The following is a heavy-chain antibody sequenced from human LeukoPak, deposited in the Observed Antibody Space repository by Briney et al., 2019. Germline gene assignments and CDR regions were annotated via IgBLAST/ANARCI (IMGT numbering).Heavy chain of an antibody. CDR1: GGSVSSTTYC. CDR2: ISYSGST. Sequence: SQTLSLTCTVSGGSVSSTTYCWGWIRQPPGKGLEWIGSISYSGSTYYNPSLKSRVTISVDTSKNQFSLNLSSVTAADTAVYYCARGSVGATRYYLDYWGQGTLVTVSS. V-gene: IGHV4-39*07. J-gene: IGHJ4*02. D-gene: IGHD1-26*01. CDR3: ARGSVGATRYYLDY.